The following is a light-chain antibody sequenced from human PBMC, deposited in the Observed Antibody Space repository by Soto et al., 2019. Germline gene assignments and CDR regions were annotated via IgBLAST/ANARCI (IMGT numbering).Light chain of an antibody. CDR2: GAS. CDR3: QQYNNWPWT. Sequence: EIVMTQSPATLSVSPGERATLSCRASQSVSSNLAWYQQNPGQAPRLLIYGASTRATGIPARFSGSGSGTESTLTIGSLQTEDFAVYYCQQYNNWPWTFGQGTKVEIK. J-gene: IGKJ1*01. CDR1: QSVSSN. V-gene: IGKV3-15*01.